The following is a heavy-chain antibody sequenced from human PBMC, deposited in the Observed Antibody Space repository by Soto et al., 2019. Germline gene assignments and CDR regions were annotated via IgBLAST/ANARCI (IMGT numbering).Heavy chain of an antibody. V-gene: IGHV3-48*03. J-gene: IGHJ4*02. Sequence: GGSLRLSCAASGFTFSSYEMNWVRQAPGKGLEWVSYISSSGSTIYYADSVKGRFTISRDNSKNTLYLQMNSLRAEDTAVYYCAKVPGAYSSSWYYFDYWGQGTLVTVSS. D-gene: IGHD6-13*01. CDR1: GFTFSSYE. CDR2: ISSSGSTI. CDR3: AKVPGAYSSSWYYFDY.